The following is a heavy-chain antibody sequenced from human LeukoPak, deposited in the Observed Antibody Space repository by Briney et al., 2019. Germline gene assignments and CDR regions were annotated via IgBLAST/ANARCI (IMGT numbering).Heavy chain of an antibody. CDR2: INPNSGST. Sequence: ASVKVSCKASGYTFTGYYMHWVRQAPGQGLEWMGRINPNSGSTYYAQTFKGRVTMSRDTSISTPYMELSRLRSDEPAVYYCARVKCNNGVCRNWFDSWGQGTLVTVSS. CDR3: ARVKCNNGVCRNWFDS. V-gene: IGHV1-2*06. CDR1: GYTFTGYY. D-gene: IGHD2-8*01. J-gene: IGHJ5*01.